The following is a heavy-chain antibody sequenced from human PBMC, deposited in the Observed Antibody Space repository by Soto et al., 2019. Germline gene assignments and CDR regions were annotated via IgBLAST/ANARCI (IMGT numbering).Heavy chain of an antibody. CDR1: GFTFSRYA. CDR2: ISGSGGST. V-gene: IGHV3-23*01. CDR3: ARFTFGGVMWGYYFDY. Sequence: EVQLLESGGGLVQPGGSLRLSCAASGFTFSRYAMSWVRQAPWKGLEWVSSISGSGGSTYYADSVKGRFTISRDNSKNTLYLQMNSLRAEDTAVYYCARFTFGGVMWGYYFDYWGQGTLVTVSS. D-gene: IGHD3-16*01. J-gene: IGHJ4*02.